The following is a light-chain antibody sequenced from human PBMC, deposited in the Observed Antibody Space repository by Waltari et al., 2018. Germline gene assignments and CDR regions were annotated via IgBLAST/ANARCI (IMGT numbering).Light chain of an antibody. CDR1: QSVNNDL. Sequence: EIVLTQSPGTLSLSPGDRVALSCRAGQSVNNDLLAWFQQKPGQSPRLLIYGASSRASVIPDRFSGSGSGTDYTLTITTLEPEDFAVYYCQQYANSPLTFGGGTKVEIK. CDR3: QQYANSPLT. J-gene: IGKJ4*01. CDR2: GAS. V-gene: IGKV3-20*01.